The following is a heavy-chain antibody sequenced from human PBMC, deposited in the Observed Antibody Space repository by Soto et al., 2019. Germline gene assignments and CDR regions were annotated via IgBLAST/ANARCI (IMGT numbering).Heavy chain of an antibody. CDR1: NSAVSSCR. J-gene: IGHJ6*02. D-gene: IGHD3-22*01. Sequence: PDGCLRHTFADLNSAVSSCRMIMISQDPGKGLEWVSCTSSNSSYIYYADTLKGRFYISRNNSENTLYLRMNSLRAEDTAVYYCANLLTSKIVMVTAPTDFWGQGTTVTVSS. V-gene: IGHV3-21*04. CDR3: ANLLTSKIVMVTAPTDF. CDR2: TSSNSSYI.